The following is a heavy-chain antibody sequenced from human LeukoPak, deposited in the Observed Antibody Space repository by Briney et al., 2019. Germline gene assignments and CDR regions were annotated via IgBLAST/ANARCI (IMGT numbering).Heavy chain of an antibody. Sequence: SVKVSCKASGGTFSSYAISWVRQAPGQGLEWMGGIIPIFGTANYAQKFQGRVTITADESTSTAYMELSSLRSEDTAVYYCARDLNYYDSSGYFGYYFDYWGQGTLVTVSS. J-gene: IGHJ4*02. CDR1: GGTFSSYA. V-gene: IGHV1-69*01. CDR3: ARDLNYYDSSGYFGYYFDY. CDR2: IIPIFGTA. D-gene: IGHD3-22*01.